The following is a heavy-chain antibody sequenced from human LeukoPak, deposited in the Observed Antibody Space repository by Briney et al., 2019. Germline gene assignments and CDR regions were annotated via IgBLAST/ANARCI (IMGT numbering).Heavy chain of an antibody. J-gene: IGHJ4*02. CDR1: GYSFITYW. CDR2: IYPGDSDT. Sequence: GESLKISCKGSGYSFITYWIAWVRQMPGKGLEWMGIIYPGDSDTRYSPSFQGQVTISADKSISTAYLQWSSLKASDTAMYYCARPPTRGIFRDFDCWGQGTLSPSPQ. D-gene: IGHD1-1*01. V-gene: IGHV5-51*01. CDR3: ARPPTRGIFRDFDC.